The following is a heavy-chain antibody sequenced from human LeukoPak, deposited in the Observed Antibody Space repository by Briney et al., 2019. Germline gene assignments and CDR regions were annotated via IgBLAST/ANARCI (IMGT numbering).Heavy chain of an antibody. CDR1: GFTFSSYS. V-gene: IGHV3-21*01. D-gene: IGHD2-15*01. CDR2: ISSSSSYI. J-gene: IGHJ5*02. Sequence: GGSLRLSCAASGFTFSSYSMNWVRQAPGKGLEWVSSISSSSSYIYYADSVKGRFTISRDNAKNSLYLQMNSLRAEDTAVYYCARVGCSGGSCYVSWFDPWGQGALVTVSS. CDR3: ARVGCSGGSCYVSWFDP.